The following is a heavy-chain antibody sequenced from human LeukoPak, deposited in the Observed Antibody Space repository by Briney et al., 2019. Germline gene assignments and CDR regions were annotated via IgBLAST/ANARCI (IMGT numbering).Heavy chain of an antibody. J-gene: IGHJ4*02. CDR1: GFTFSSYS. Sequence: AGGSLRLSCAASGFTFSSYSMNWVRQAPGKGLEWVSSISSGSSYIYYADSVKGRFTISRDNAKNSLYLQLNSLRAEDTAVYYCATETPEWELLPFDYWGQGTLVTVSS. CDR2: ISSGSSYI. V-gene: IGHV3-21*01. D-gene: IGHD1-26*01. CDR3: ATETPEWELLPFDY.